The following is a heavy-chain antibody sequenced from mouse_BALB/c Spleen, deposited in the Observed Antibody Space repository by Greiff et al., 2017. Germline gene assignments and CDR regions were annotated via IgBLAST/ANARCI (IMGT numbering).Heavy chain of an antibody. D-gene: IGHD1-1*01. Sequence: QVQLQQSGAELVKPGASVKLSCKASGYTFTSYYMYWVKQRPGQGLEWIGGINPSNGGTNFNEKFKSKATLTVDKSSSTAYMQLSSLTSEDSAVYYCTRNYGRGGAWFAYWGQGTLVTVSA. CDR1: GYTFTSYY. J-gene: IGHJ3*01. V-gene: IGHV1S81*02. CDR3: TRNYGRGGAWFAY. CDR2: INPSNGGT.